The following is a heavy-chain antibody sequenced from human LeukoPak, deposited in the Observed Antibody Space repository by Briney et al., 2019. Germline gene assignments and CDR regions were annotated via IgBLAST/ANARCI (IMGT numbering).Heavy chain of an antibody. D-gene: IGHD3-3*01. CDR2: IYYSGST. CDR1: GGSISSYY. V-gene: IGHV4-59*12. Sequence: PSETLSLTCTVSGGSISSYYWSWIRQPPGKGLEWIGYIYYSGSTNYNPSLKSRVTISVDTSKNQFSLKLSSVTAADTAVYYCAREGWSYYDFWSGQGAFDIWGQGTMVTVSS. CDR3: AREGWSYYDFWSGQGAFDI. J-gene: IGHJ3*02.